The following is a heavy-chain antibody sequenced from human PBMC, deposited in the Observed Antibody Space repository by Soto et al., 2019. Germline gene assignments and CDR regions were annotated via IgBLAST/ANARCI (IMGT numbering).Heavy chain of an antibody. CDR1: GGSISSGGYS. V-gene: IGHV4-30-2*01. J-gene: IGHJ3*02. D-gene: IGHD4-17*01. CDR3: ARTSTVTNQDDSFDI. Sequence: SETLSLTCAVSGGSISSGGYSWSWIRQPPGKGLEWIGYIYHSGSTYYNPSLKSRVTISVNRSKNQFSLKLSSVTAADTAVYYCARTSTVTNQDDSFDIWGQGTMVTVSS. CDR2: IYHSGST.